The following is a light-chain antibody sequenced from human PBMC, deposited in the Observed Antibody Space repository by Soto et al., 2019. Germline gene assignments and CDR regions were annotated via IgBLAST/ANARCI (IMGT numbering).Light chain of an antibody. V-gene: IGKV3-20*01. CDR2: GAS. J-gene: IGKJ2*01. CDR3: QQYGSSPYT. Sequence: EIVLTQSPGTLSLSPGERATLSCRASQSVSSSYLACYQQKPGQAPRLLIYGASSRATGIPDRFSGSGSGTGFTLTISRLEPEDFAVYYCQQYGSSPYTFGQGNTLEIK. CDR1: QSVSSSY.